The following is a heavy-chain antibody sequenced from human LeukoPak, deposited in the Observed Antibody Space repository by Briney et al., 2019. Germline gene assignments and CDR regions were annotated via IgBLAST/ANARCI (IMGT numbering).Heavy chain of an antibody. CDR3: ARGYGDYVGGNYFDY. CDR2: VSAYNGKT. J-gene: IGHJ4*02. Sequence: ASVTVSFKGSGYTFTSYGISWVGQAPGQGGEGMGWVSAYNGKTNYAQKLQGRGTMTTDTSTSTAYLELRSLRSDDTAVYYCARGYGDYVGGNYFDYWGQGTLVTVSS. D-gene: IGHD4-17*01. V-gene: IGHV1-18*01. CDR1: GYTFTSYG.